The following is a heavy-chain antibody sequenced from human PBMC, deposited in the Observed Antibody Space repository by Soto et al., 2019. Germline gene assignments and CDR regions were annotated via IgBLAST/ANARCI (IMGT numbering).Heavy chain of an antibody. V-gene: IGHV3-30*18. Sequence: GGSLRLSCEPSTFTFTTFVMHWVRQAPGKGLEWVAFISHDGSNKDYADSVKGRFTISRENPRNTLYLQMSSLRAEDTAVYYCTKVRAGPSSYYYYAMDVWGQGTTVTSP. CDR2: ISHDGSNK. D-gene: IGHD6-25*01. CDR3: TKVRAGPSSYYYYAMDV. CDR1: TFTFTTFV. J-gene: IGHJ6*02.